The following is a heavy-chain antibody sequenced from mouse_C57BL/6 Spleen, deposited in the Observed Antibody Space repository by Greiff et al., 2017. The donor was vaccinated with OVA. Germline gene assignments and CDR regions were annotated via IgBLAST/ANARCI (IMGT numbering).Heavy chain of an antibody. Sequence: VQLQQSGAELVRPGSSVKLSCKASGYTFTSYWMDWVKQRPGQGLEWIGNIDPSDSETHYNQKFKAKATLTVDKTSSTAYMQLSTLTSEDSAVYYCARPYDGYYAYWGQGTLVTVSA. CDR2: IDPSDSET. V-gene: IGHV1-61*01. D-gene: IGHD2-3*01. CDR1: GYTFTSYW. J-gene: IGHJ3*01. CDR3: ARPYDGYYAY.